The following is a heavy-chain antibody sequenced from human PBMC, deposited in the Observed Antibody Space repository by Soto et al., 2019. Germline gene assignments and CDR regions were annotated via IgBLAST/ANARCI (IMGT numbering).Heavy chain of an antibody. Sequence: EVQLVESGGGLVQPGGSLRLSCAASGFTFSSYWMSWVRQAPGKGLEWVANIKQDGSEKYYVDSVKGRFTISRDNAKNSLYLQTNSLRAEDTAVYYCARDRFIYCSSTSCPYGGRGGMDVWGQGTTVTVSS. J-gene: IGHJ6*02. CDR3: ARDRFIYCSSTSCPYGGRGGMDV. D-gene: IGHD2-2*01. CDR2: IKQDGSEK. CDR1: GFTFSSYW. V-gene: IGHV3-7*03.